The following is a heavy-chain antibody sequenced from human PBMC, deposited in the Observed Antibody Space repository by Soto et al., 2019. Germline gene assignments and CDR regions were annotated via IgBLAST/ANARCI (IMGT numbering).Heavy chain of an antibody. J-gene: IGHJ6*02. Sequence: GASVKVSCKASGGTFSSYALSWVRQAPGQGLEWMGGIIPIFGTANYAQKFQGRVTITADESTSTAYMELSSLRSEDTAVYYCARSSYGYLYYYYYGMDVWGQGTTVTVSS. CDR2: IIPIFGTA. CDR3: ARSSYGYLYYYYYGMDV. CDR1: GGTFSSYA. D-gene: IGHD5-18*01. V-gene: IGHV1-69*13.